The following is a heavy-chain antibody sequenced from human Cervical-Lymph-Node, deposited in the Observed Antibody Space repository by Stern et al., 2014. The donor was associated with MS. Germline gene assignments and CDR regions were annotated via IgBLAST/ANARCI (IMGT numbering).Heavy chain of an antibody. CDR3: ARQPARGDY. Sequence: EDQLVESGGGLVKPGESLRLSCTGSGFIFSDYSMNWVRQAPGKGLEWVASMSSRSTSIYYADSVKGRFTISRDNAKNSLYLQMNSLRAEDTAVYYCARQPARGDYWGQGTPVSVSS. D-gene: IGHD2-2*01. CDR2: MSSRSTSI. V-gene: IGHV3-21*01. CDR1: GFIFSDYS. J-gene: IGHJ4*02.